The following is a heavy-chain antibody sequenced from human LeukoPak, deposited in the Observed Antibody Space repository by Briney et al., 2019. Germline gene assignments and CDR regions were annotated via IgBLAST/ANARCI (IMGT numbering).Heavy chain of an antibody. D-gene: IGHD3-3*01. CDR2: ISSSSSTI. CDR1: GFTFSSYS. Sequence: GGSLRLSCAASGFTFSSYSMNWVRQAPGKGLEWVSYISSSSSTIYYADSVEGRFTISRDNAKNSLYLQMNSLRAEDTAVYYCASGTNTYYDFWSGYFDYWGQGTLVTVSS. J-gene: IGHJ4*02. CDR3: ASGTNTYYDFWSGYFDY. V-gene: IGHV3-48*01.